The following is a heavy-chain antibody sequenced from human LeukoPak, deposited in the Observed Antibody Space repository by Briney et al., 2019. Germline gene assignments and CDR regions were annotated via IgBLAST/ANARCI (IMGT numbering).Heavy chain of an antibody. J-gene: IGHJ4*02. D-gene: IGHD3-22*01. CDR3: ARLCLYYYDSSGYYVLDY. V-gene: IGHV4-39*07. CDR2: IYYSGST. Sequence: PSETLSLTCTVSGGSISSSSYYWGWIRQPPGKGLEWIGSIYYSGSTYYNPPLKSRVTISVDTSKNQFSLKLSSVTAADTAVYYCARLCLYYYDSSGYYVLDYWGQGTLVTVSS. CDR1: GGSISSSSYY.